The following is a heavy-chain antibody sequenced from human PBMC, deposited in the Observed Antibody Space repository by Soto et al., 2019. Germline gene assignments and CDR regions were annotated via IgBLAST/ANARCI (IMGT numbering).Heavy chain of an antibody. CDR3: AKDIWGGSYSDAFDI. V-gene: IGHV3-43*01. J-gene: IGHJ3*02. D-gene: IGHD1-26*01. CDR2: ISWDGGST. CDR1: GFTFDDYT. Sequence: GGSLRLSCAASGFTFDDYTMHWVRQAPGKGLEWVSLISWDGGSTYYADSVKGRFTISRDNSKNSLYLQMNSLRTEDTALYYCAKDIWGGSYSDAFDIWGQGTMVTVSS.